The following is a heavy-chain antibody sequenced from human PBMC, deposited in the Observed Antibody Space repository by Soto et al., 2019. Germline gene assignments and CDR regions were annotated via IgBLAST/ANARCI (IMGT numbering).Heavy chain of an antibody. CDR3: AREVIEVTNGMDV. CDR1: GFVFSSYS. D-gene: IGHD2-21*01. CDR2: FSASGSYT. V-gene: IGHV3-21*01. J-gene: IGHJ6*02. Sequence: EVILVESGGGLVKPGGSLRLSCANSGFVFSSYSMNWVRQAPGKGLEWVSSFSASGSYTFHADSVKGRFTISRDNANNLLYLQMSSLRSDDTAVYYCAREVIEVTNGMDVWGQGTTVTVSS.